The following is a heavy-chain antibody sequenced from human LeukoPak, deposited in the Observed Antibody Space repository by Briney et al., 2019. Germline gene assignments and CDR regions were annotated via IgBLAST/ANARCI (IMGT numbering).Heavy chain of an antibody. Sequence: GGSLRLSRAASGFTFSSYGVHWVRQAPGKGLEWVSFIRYDESDKHYAASVKGRFTISRDNSKNTLHLQMNSLRPEDTAVYYCATDLYTSSGYYFDYWGQGTLVTVSS. J-gene: IGHJ4*02. CDR3: ATDLYTSSGYYFDY. D-gene: IGHD6-13*01. V-gene: IGHV3-30*02. CDR2: IRYDESDK. CDR1: GFTFSSYG.